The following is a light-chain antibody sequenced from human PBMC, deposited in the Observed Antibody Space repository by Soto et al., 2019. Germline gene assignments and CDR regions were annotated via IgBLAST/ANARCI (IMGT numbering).Light chain of an antibody. J-gene: IGKJ1*01. CDR1: QRVSSY. CDR2: GTS. V-gene: IGKV3-11*01. CDR3: LQDYNYPWT. Sequence: EIVLTQSPATLSLSPWESATLSWRASQRVSSYLAWSQKQPGQAPRLLMYGTSSRATGIPDRVSGSGSGTDFTLTSSSLEPEDFATYYCLQDYNYPWTFGQGTKVDIK.